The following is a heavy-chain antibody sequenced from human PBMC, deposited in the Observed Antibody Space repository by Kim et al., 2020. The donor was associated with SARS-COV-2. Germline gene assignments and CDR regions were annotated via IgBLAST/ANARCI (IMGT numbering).Heavy chain of an antibody. CDR3: TRDCTPGGADV. Sequence: GYADVVRGRFTIYKDTAKNSLYLQMNSLRPDDTAFYSCTRDCTPGGADVWGQGTMVTVSS. D-gene: IGHD2-15*01. V-gene: IGHV3-9*01. J-gene: IGHJ6*02.